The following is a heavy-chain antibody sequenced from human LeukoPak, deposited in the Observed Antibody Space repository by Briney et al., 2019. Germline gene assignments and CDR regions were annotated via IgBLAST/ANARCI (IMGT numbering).Heavy chain of an antibody. CDR1: GLTVITTY. CDR3: ARASLNSHGYGWFFDQ. CDR2: IYSGGNT. V-gene: IGHV3-53*01. J-gene: IGHJ4*02. D-gene: IGHD5-18*01. Sequence: GGSLRLSCAVSGLTVITTYLTWVRKAPGKGLEWVSMIYSGGNTHHADSVKGRCTISRDNSKNTVYLQVSSLRAEDTAVYYCARASLNSHGYGWFFDQWGQGALVTVSS.